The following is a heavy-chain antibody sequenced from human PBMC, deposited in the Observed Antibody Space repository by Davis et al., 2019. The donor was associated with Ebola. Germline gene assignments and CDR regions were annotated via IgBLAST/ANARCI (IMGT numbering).Heavy chain of an antibody. D-gene: IGHD6-19*01. V-gene: IGHV1-8*01. J-gene: IGHJ6*04. Sequence: ASVTVSCKASGYTFTGYDINWVRQATGQGLEWMGWMNPNSGNTGYAQKFQGRVTMTRDTSISTAYMELSRLRSDDTAVYYCARSGIAVAGYYYYGMDVWGKGTTVTVSS. CDR1: GYTFTGYD. CDR2: MNPNSGNT. CDR3: ARSGIAVAGYYYYGMDV.